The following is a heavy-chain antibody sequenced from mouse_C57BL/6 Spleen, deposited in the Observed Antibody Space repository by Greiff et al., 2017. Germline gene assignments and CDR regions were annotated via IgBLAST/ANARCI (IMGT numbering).Heavy chain of an antibody. CDR3: ARETVVAPYFDY. V-gene: IGHV5-17*01. CDR1: GFTFSDYG. J-gene: IGHJ2*01. D-gene: IGHD1-1*01. CDR2: ISSGSSTI. Sequence: EVKLMESGGGLVKPGGSLKLSCAASGFTFSDYGMHWVRQAPEKGLEWVAYISSGSSTIYYADTVKGRFTISRDNAKNTLFLQMTSLRSEDTAMYYCARETVVAPYFDYWGQGTTLTVSS.